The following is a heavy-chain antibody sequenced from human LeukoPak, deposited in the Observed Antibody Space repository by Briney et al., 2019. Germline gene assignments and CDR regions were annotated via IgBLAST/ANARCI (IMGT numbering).Heavy chain of an antibody. CDR3: ARELAAAAD. D-gene: IGHD6-13*01. CDR2: IYSGGST. V-gene: IGHV3-53*01. Sequence: GRSLRLSCAASGFTFSSYAMHWVRQAPGKGLEWVSVIYSGGSTYYADSVKGRFTISRDNSKNTLYLQMNSLRVEDTAVYYCARELAAAADWGQGTLVTVSS. CDR1: GFTFSSYA. J-gene: IGHJ4*02.